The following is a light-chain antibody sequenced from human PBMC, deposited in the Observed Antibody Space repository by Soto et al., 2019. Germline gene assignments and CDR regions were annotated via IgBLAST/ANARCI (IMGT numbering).Light chain of an antibody. CDR3: QNYNSAPWT. CDR1: QGITDY. J-gene: IGKJ1*01. V-gene: IGKV1-27*01. CDR2: AAS. Sequence: DIQLTQSPSFLSASVGDRVTITCRASQGITDYLAWYQQKPGQVPNLLIYAASTLQSGVPSRFSGSGSGTDFTLTITGLQPEDVATYYCQNYNSAPWTFGQGTKVDIK.